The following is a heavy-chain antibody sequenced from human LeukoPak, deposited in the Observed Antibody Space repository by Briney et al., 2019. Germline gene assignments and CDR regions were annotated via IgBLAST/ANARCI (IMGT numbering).Heavy chain of an antibody. CDR1: GFTFSSYG. Sequence: GGSLRLSCAASGFTFSSYGMHWVRQAPGKGLEWVAVISYDGSNKYYADSVKGRFTMSRDNSKNTLYLQMNSLRAEDTAVYYCAKEELRFLESGVVYWGQGTLVTVSS. CDR2: ISYDGSNK. J-gene: IGHJ4*02. D-gene: IGHD3-3*01. CDR3: AKEELRFLESGVVY. V-gene: IGHV3-30*18.